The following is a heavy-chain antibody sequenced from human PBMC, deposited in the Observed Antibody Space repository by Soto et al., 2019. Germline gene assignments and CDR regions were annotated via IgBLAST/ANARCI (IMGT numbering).Heavy chain of an antibody. CDR2: IIPIFGTA. CDR1: GGTFSSYA. CDR3: AREGVFVTDFWSGYELDY. Sequence: RASVKVSCKASGGTFSSYAISWVRQAPGQGLEWMGGIIPIFGTANYAQKFQGRVTITADESTSTAYMELSSLRSEDTAVYYCAREGVFVTDFWSGYELDYWGQGTLVTVSS. V-gene: IGHV1-69*13. J-gene: IGHJ4*02. D-gene: IGHD3-3*01.